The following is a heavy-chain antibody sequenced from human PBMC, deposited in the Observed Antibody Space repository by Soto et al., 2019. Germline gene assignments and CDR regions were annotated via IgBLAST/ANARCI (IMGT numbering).Heavy chain of an antibody. V-gene: IGHV1-2*02. CDR3: ARNMDYYYGRGSGNGHGV. J-gene: IGHJ6*02. D-gene: IGHD3-10*02. CDR2: INPKFGDT. Sequence: QVRLVQSGAEVKEPGDSVRVSCEASGYTFTAYHIHWVRQAPGQGLEWMGWINPKFGDTGYAQDFQGRVSRTSDMSISTVYMELSRLTSDDTAIYYCARNMDYYYGRGSGNGHGVWGQGNTVTVFS. CDR1: GYTFTAYH.